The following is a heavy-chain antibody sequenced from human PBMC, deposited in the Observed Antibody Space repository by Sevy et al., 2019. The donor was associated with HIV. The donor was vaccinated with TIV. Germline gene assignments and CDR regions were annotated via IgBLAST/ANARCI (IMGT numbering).Heavy chain of an antibody. CDR3: ARGGGIY. D-gene: IGHD3-16*01. CDR1: GFTFSSYY. J-gene: IGHJ4*02. CDR2: IKQDGSEK. V-gene: IGHV3-7*01. Sequence: GGSLRLSCAASGFTFSSYYMSWVRQAPGKGLEWVANIKQDGSEKYYVASVKGRFTISRDNAKNSLYLQMNSLGVEDTAVYYCARGGGIYWGQGTLVTVSS.